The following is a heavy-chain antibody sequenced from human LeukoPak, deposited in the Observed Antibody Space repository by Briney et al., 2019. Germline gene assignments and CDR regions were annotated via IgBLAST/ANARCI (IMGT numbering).Heavy chain of an antibody. CDR1: GYTFTSYY. V-gene: IGHV1-69*05. D-gene: IGHD4-23*01. J-gene: IGHJ3*02. CDR2: IIPIFGTA. Sequence: ASVKVSCKASGYTFTSYYMHWVRQAPGQGLEWMGRIIPIFGTANYAQKFQGRVTITTDESTSTAYMELSSLRSEDTAVYYCARWGATTVGAFDIWGQGTMVTVSS. CDR3: ARWGATTVGAFDI.